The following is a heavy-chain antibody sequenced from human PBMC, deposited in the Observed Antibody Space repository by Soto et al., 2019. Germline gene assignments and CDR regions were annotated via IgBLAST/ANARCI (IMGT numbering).Heavy chain of an antibody. CDR3: AKEYIWGGLNSGSGDAMDV. CDR2: ISWNSGDI. Sequence: QLVESGGGLVQPGRSLRLSCVASGFTFDDYAMHWVRQAPGKGLQWVSGISWNSGDIGYADSVKGRFTISRDYAKSSLCLQMNSLTSEDTALYYCAKEYIWGGLNSGSGDAMDVLGQGTAVTVSS. V-gene: IGHV3-9*01. D-gene: IGHD3-10*01. J-gene: IGHJ6*02. CDR1: GFTFDDYA.